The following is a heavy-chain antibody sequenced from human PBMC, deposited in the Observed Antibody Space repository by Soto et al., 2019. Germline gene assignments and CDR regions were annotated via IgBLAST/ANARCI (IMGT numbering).Heavy chain of an antibody. CDR2: ISYDGSNK. D-gene: IGHD6-13*01. CDR1: GFTFSSYA. J-gene: IGHJ4*02. CDR3: ARDHGQQLTTYYFDY. V-gene: IGHV3-30-3*01. Sequence: QVQLVESGGGVVQPGRSLRLSCAASGFTFSSYAMHWVRQAPGKGLEWVAVISYDGSNKYYADSVKGRFTISRDNSKNTLYLQMNSLRAEDTAVYYWARDHGQQLTTYYFDYWGQGTLVTVSS.